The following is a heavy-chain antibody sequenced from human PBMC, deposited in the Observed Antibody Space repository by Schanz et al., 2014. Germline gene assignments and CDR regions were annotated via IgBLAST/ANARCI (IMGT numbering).Heavy chain of an antibody. CDR3: ARGYSSSMDV. CDR2: ISGDGGST. V-gene: IGHV3-23*04. Sequence: EVQVVESGGDFVQPGGSLRLSCAVSGSTFRNYGMGWVRQAPGKGLEWVSAISGDGGSTYYADSVKGRFTVSRDNSKNTVYLQMNSLRAEDTAVYYCARGYSSSMDVWGQGTTVTVSS. J-gene: IGHJ6*02. D-gene: IGHD6-6*01. CDR1: GSTFRNYG.